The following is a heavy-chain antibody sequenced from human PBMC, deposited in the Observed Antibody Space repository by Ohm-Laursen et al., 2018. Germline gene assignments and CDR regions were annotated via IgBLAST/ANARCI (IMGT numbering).Heavy chain of an antibody. CDR3: AYDSSGYYRFDY. J-gene: IGHJ4*02. CDR2: TSYDGSSK. CDR1: GFSFRTNG. Sequence: RSLRLSCAASGFSFRTNGMHWVRQAPGKGLEWVAITSYDGSSKYYAESVKGRFTISRDNSKDTLYLQMNSLRAEDTAVYYCAYDSSGYYRFDYWGQGTLVTVSS. D-gene: IGHD3-22*01. V-gene: IGHV3-30*03.